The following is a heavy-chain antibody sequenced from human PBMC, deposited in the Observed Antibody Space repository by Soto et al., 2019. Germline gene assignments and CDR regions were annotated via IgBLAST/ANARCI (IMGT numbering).Heavy chain of an antibody. V-gene: IGHV3-23*01. J-gene: IGHJ4*02. CDR2: LSGSGTST. Sequence: HPGGSLRLSCAASRFSFVNYAMNWVRQAPGKGLEWVSGLSGSGTSTYYADSVKGRFTISRDNSRDTLFLQMNSLTADDTAVYYCAKATTNGGWFNPFDSWGQGALVTVSS. CDR1: RFSFVNYA. CDR3: AKATTNGGWFNPFDS. D-gene: IGHD6-19*01.